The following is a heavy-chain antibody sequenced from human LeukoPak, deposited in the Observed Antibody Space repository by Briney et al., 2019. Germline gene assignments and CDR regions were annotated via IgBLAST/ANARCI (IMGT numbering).Heavy chain of an antibody. CDR2: IFTAGGT. CDR3: ARHLAGDSLYRHFDY. CDR1: EFTVGSNY. J-gene: IGHJ4*02. D-gene: IGHD5/OR15-5a*01. V-gene: IGHV3-53*01. Sequence: GGSLRLSCTASEFTVGSNYMSWVRQAPGKGLEWVSLIFTAGGTKYADSVQGRFTISRDNAKNSLFLQMNSLRGEDTAIYYCARHLAGDSLYRHFDYWGQGALVTVSS.